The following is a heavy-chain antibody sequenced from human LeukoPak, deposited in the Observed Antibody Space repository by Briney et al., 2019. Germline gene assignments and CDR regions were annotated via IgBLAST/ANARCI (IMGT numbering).Heavy chain of an antibody. V-gene: IGHV3-23*01. CDR1: GFTFSSSS. Sequence: GGSLRLSCVASGFTFSSSSMSWVLQAPGKGLECVSSIRASDGRTYYGDSVEGRFTISRDNSKNTLYLQMNSLKTEDTAVYYCTRRSSAAGRQYFDYWGQGTLVTVSS. J-gene: IGHJ4*02. D-gene: IGHD6-13*01. CDR3: TRRSSAAGRQYFDY. CDR2: IRASDGRT.